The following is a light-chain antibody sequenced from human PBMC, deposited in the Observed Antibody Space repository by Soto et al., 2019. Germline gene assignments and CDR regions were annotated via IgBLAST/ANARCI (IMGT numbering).Light chain of an antibody. CDR3: QQYTNWPLT. CDR1: HIVSNN. Sequence: EIVLTQSPATLSVSPGERATLSCRASHIVSNNLAWYQQKPGQAPRLLIYDASTRATGIPARFSGSGSGTEFTITIISLQSEDFAVYYCQQYTNWPLTFGGGTKVEIK. J-gene: IGKJ4*01. CDR2: DAS. V-gene: IGKV3-15*01.